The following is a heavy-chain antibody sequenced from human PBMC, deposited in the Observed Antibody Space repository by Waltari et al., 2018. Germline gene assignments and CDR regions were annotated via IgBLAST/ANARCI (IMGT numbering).Heavy chain of an antibody. CDR1: GFSFRSYE. D-gene: IGHD2-2*01. V-gene: IGHV3-48*03. CDR2: ISGSGGGT. CDR3: ARDSGDDTVVVPADSNFDS. J-gene: IGHJ4*02. Sequence: VQLVESGGGLVQPGGSLRLSCAASGFSFRSYEMNWVRQAPRRGRGGGLEWISYISGSGGGTYYADSGKGRFTISRDKAKNSLYLQMNSLRAEDTAVYYCARDSGDDTVVVPADSNFDSWGQGTLVTVSS.